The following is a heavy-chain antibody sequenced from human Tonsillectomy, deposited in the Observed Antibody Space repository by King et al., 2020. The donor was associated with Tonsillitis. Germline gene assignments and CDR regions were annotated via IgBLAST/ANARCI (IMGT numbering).Heavy chain of an antibody. CDR1: GFTFSHYG. D-gene: IGHD2-8*01. J-gene: IGHJ3*02. V-gene: IGHV3-7*01. CDR3: ATVGYCTSTNCGTQGGILDAFDI. CDR2: IKHEGSEK. Sequence: DVQLVESGGGLVQPGGSLRLSCSASGFTFSHYGMSWLRQAPGKGLEWVANIKHEGSEKYYVDSVKGRFTISRDDAENSLYLHMNSLRAEDPAVYYCATVGYCTSTNCGTQGGILDAFDIGGQGTMVTVSS.